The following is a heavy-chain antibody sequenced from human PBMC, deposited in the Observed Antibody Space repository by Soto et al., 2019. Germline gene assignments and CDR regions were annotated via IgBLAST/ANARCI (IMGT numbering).Heavy chain of an antibody. V-gene: IGHV3-48*01. CDR1: GFTFSSYS. D-gene: IGHD6-13*01. Sequence: GGSLRLSCAASGFTFSSYSMNWVRQAPGKGLEWISYIMSGSAPIYYADSVKGRFTISRDNAKNSLYLQMNSLRAEDTAVYYCARAIAAAGPLKYYYYYMDVWGKGTTVTVSS. CDR3: ARAIAAAGPLKYYYYYMDV. J-gene: IGHJ6*03. CDR2: IMSGSAPI.